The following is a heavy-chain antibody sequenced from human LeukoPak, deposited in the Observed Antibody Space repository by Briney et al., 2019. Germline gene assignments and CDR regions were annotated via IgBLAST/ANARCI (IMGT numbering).Heavy chain of an antibody. CDR2: IKQDGSEK. D-gene: IGHD3-3*01. J-gene: IGHJ5*02. CDR3: ARITYYDFWSGLNWFDP. Sequence: PGGSLRLSCAASGFTFSSYWMSWVRQAPGKGLEWVANIKQDGSEKYYVDSVKGRFTISRDNAKNSLYLQMNSLRAEDTAVYYCARITYYDFWSGLNWFDPWGQGTLVTVSS. V-gene: IGHV3-7*01. CDR1: GFTFSSYW.